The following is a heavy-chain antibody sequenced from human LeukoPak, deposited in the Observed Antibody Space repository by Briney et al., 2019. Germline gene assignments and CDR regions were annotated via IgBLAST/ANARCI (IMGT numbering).Heavy chain of an antibody. CDR2: INTNTGNP. Sequence: ASVKVSCKASGYTFISYTMNWVRQAPGQGLEWMGWINTNTGNPTYAQGFTGRFVFSLDTSVSTAYLQISSLKPEDTAVHYCARVRAFGSGTYYDNWGQGTLVTVSS. CDR1: GYTFISYT. J-gene: IGHJ4*02. D-gene: IGHD3-10*01. V-gene: IGHV7-4-1*02. CDR3: ARVRAFGSGTYYDN.